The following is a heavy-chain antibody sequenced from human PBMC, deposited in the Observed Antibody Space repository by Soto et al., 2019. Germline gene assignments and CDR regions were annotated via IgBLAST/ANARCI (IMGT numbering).Heavy chain of an antibody. V-gene: IGHV3-23*01. CDR1: GFTFSSYA. Sequence: GGSLRLSCAASGFTFSSYAMSWVRQAPGKGLEWVSAISGSGGSTYYADSVKGRFTISRDNSKNTLYLQMNSLRAEDTAVYYFAKEQVNPRIETYYYYMDVWGKGTTVTVSS. CDR2: ISGSGGST. CDR3: AKEQVNPRIETYYYYMDV. J-gene: IGHJ6*03. D-gene: IGHD2-15*01.